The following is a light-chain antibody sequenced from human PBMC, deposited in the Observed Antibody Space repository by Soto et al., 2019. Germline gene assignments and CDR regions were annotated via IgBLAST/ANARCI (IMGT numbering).Light chain of an antibody. CDR3: RSFAGNNNLV. J-gene: IGLJ2*01. CDR2: EVS. Sequence: QSALTQPPSASGSPGQSVTISCTGTSSDVGGYTYVSWYQQHPGKAPKLMISEVSKRPSGVPDRFSGSSSGNTASLPVSGLQAEDEADYYCRSFAGNNNLVFGGGTKLTVL. CDR1: SSDVGGYTY. V-gene: IGLV2-8*01.